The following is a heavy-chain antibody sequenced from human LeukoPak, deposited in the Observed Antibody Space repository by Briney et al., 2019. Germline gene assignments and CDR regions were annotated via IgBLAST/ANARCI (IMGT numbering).Heavy chain of an antibody. Sequence: EASVKVSCKASGYTFTSYDINWVRQATGQGLEWMGWMNPNSGNTGYAQKFQGRVTMTRDTSISTAYMELSGLRSGDTAVYYCARGLRTTVTTSVAYWGQGTLVTVSS. V-gene: IGHV1-8*01. CDR1: GYTFTSYD. D-gene: IGHD4-17*01. CDR2: MNPNSGNT. CDR3: ARGLRTTVTTSVAY. J-gene: IGHJ4*02.